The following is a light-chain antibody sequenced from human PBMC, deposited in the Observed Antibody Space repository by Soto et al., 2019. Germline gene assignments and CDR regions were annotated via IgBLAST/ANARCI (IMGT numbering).Light chain of an antibody. CDR2: SAS. CDR1: QTATGNY. J-gene: IGKJ1*01. Sequence: EIVLTQSPGTLSLSPGDRATLSCRASQTATGNYLAWYHQKPGQAPRLLIHSASSRATGIPDRFSASGSGTDFTLTISRLEPEDFAVYYCQQYSASPRTFGQGTKVDIK. CDR3: QQYSASPRT. V-gene: IGKV3-20*01.